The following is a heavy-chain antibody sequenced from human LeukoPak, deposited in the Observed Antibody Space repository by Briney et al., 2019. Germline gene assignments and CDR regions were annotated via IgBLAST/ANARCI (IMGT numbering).Heavy chain of an antibody. CDR1: GGSISGGY. D-gene: IGHD4-11*01. V-gene: IGHV4-4*09. CDR2: VYTSGST. Sequence: PSETLSLTCTVSGGSISGGYWSWIRQPPGRGLEWIGYVYTSGSTNYNPSLKSRVTISVDTSKSQFALKLSSVTAADTAVYYCAKSYFDYSTYYSYYFNLWGQEALVTVSS. J-gene: IGHJ4*02. CDR3: AKSYFDYSTYYSYYFNL.